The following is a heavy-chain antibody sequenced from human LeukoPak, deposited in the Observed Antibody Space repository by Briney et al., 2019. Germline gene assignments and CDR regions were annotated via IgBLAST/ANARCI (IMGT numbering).Heavy chain of an antibody. V-gene: IGHV1-2*02. CDR1: GYTFTSYG. CDR2: LNPNSGGT. CDR3: ARDLDNYSGSGSYYNGDPLFQH. Sequence: ASVKVSCKASGYTFTSYGISWVRQAPGQGLEWMGWLNPNSGGTNYAQNFQGRVTMTRDTSISTGYMELSRLRSDDTAVYYCARDLDNYSGSGSYYNGDPLFQHWGQGTLVTVSS. J-gene: IGHJ1*01. D-gene: IGHD3-10*01.